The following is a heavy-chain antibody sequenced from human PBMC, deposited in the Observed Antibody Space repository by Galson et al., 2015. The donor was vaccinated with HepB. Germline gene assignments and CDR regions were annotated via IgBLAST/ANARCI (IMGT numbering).Heavy chain of an antibody. J-gene: IGHJ2*01. Sequence: SLRLSCAASGFTVSSNYMSWVRQAPGKGLEWVSVIYSGGSTYYAASVKGSFTISRDNSKNTLYLQMNSLRAEDTAVYYCARDGYSSSWYVRYFDLWGRGTLVTVSS. CDR3: ARDGYSSSWYVRYFDL. CDR1: GFTVSSNY. CDR2: IYSGGST. V-gene: IGHV3-66*01. D-gene: IGHD6-13*01.